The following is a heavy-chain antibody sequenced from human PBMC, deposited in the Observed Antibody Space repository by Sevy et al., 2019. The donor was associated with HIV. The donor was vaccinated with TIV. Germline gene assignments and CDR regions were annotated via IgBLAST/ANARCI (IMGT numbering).Heavy chain of an antibody. J-gene: IGHJ4*02. V-gene: IGHV4-39*01. D-gene: IGHD3-9*01. CDR2: IYFSGIT. CDR1: GGSISSSSYY. CDR3: ARSGVYFDTPFDY. Sequence: SEILSLTCTVSGGSISSSSYYWGWIRQPPGKGLEWIGSIYFSGITYYNPSLKSRVTISVDTSKNQFSLKLSSVTAADTAVYYCARSGVYFDTPFDYWGQGTLVTVSS.